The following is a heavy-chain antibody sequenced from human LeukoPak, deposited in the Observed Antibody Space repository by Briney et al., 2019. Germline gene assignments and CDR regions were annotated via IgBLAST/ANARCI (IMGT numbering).Heavy chain of an antibody. CDR3: ARTRLGDYIWGSYRNYPSAYYFDY. V-gene: IGHV4-34*01. CDR2: INHSGST. J-gene: IGHJ4*02. Sequence: SETLSLTCAVYGGSFSGYYWSWIRQPPGKGLEWIGEINHSGSTNYNPSLKSRVTISVDTSKNQFSLKLSSVTAADTAVYYCARTRLGDYIWGSYRNYPSAYYFDYWGQGTPVTVSS. CDR1: GGSFSGYY. D-gene: IGHD3-16*02.